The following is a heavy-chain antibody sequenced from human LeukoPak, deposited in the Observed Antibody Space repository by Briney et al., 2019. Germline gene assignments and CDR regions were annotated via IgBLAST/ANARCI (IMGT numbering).Heavy chain of an antibody. Sequence: PAGGSLRLSCAASGFSVSSNYISWVRQAPGKGLEWVSTLYSGGTTYYIDSVKGRFSISRDNAKNSLYLQMNSLRAEDTAVYYCARDLSSGYGDDAFDIWGQGTMVTVSS. V-gene: IGHV3-53*01. CDR3: ARDLSSGYGDDAFDI. D-gene: IGHD5-12*01. CDR1: GFSVSSNY. CDR2: LYSGGTT. J-gene: IGHJ3*02.